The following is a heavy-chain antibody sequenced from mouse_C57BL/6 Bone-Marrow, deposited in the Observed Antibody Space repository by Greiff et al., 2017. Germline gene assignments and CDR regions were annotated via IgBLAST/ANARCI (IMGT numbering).Heavy chain of an antibody. V-gene: IGHV14-4*01. J-gene: IGHJ2*01. CDR1: GFNIKDDY. CDR3: TSFITTAELNFDY. CDR2: IDPENGAT. D-gene: IGHD1-1*01. Sequence: EVQLQQSGAELVRPGASVKLSCTASGFNIKDDYMHWVKQRPEQGLEWIGWIDPENGATEYASKFQGKATITADTSSNTAYLQLSSLTSEDTAVYYCTSFITTAELNFDYWGQGTTLTVSS.